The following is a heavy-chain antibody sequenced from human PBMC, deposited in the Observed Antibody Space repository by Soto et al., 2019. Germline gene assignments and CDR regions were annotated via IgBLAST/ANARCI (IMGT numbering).Heavy chain of an antibody. D-gene: IGHD5-18*01. CDR1: GGSFSGYY. V-gene: IGHV4-34*01. J-gene: IGHJ6*02. CDR3: ARDHPLWGYYGMDV. CDR2: INHSGST. Sequence: SETLSLTCAVYGGSFSGYYWSWIRQPPGKGLEWIGEINHSGSTNYNPSLKSRVTISVDTSKNQFSLKLSSVTAADTAVYYCARDHPLWGYYGMDVWGQGTTVTDSS.